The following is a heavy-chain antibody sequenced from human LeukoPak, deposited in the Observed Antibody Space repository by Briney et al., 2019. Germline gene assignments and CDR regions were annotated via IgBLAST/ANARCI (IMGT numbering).Heavy chain of an antibody. CDR1: GGTFSSYA. CDR2: IIPILGIA. V-gene: IGHV1-69*04. Sequence: GASVKVSCKASGGTFSSYAISWVRQAPGQGLEWMGRIIPILGIANYAQKFQGRVSITADKSTSTAYMELSSLRSEDTAVYYCARTYYDILTGYLALGMDVWGQGTTATVSS. D-gene: IGHD3-9*01. CDR3: ARTYYDILTGYLALGMDV. J-gene: IGHJ6*02.